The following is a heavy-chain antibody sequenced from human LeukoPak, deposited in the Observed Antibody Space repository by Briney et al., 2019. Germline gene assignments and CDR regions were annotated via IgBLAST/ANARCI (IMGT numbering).Heavy chain of an antibody. Sequence: SETLSLTCTVSGGSLSSYYWSWIRQPAGKGLEWIGRVYTSGSTNYNPSLKSRVTMSIDTSKNQFSLEVSSVTAADTAVYYCARYCSSTSCYASFDCWGQGTLVTVSS. J-gene: IGHJ4*02. CDR2: VYTSGST. CDR1: GGSLSSYY. V-gene: IGHV4-4*07. CDR3: ARYCSSTSCYASFDC. D-gene: IGHD2-2*01.